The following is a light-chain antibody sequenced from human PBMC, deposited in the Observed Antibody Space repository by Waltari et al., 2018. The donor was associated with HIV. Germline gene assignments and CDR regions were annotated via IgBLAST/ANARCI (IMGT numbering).Light chain of an antibody. Sequence: VMTQSPDSLAVSLGERATINCKSSQSVLYSSNNKNYLAWYQQKPGQPPKLLVYWASTRESGVPGRFSGSGSGTDFTLTISSLQAEDVAVYCCQQYYSSPLTFGGGTKVEIK. CDR2: WAS. CDR1: QSVLYSSNNKNY. V-gene: IGKV4-1*01. CDR3: QQYYSSPLT. J-gene: IGKJ4*01.